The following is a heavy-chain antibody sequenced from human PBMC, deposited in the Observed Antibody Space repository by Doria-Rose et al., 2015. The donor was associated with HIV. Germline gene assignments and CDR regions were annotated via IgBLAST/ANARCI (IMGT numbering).Heavy chain of an antibody. CDR2: IFSDDER. CDR3: ARIKSSRWYHKYYFDF. Sequence: QESGPVLVKPTETLTLTCTVSGVSLSSPGMGVSWIRQPPEKALEWLAHIFSDDERSYHTSLRSRLTISRGTSKSQVVLTMTDMDPVDTATYYCARIKSSRWYHKYYFDFWGQGTLVIVSA. V-gene: IGHV2-26*01. CDR1: GVSLSSPGMG. J-gene: IGHJ4*02. D-gene: IGHD6-13*01.